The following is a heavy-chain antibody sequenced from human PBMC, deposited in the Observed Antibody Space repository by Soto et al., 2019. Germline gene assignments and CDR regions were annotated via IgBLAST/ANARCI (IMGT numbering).Heavy chain of an antibody. V-gene: IGHV1-69*13. CDR3: ARGRHHTAMAHTEYYYYYGMDV. J-gene: IGHJ6*02. CDR2: IIPIFGAA. D-gene: IGHD5-18*01. CDR1: GGTFSSYA. Sequence: GASVKVSCKASGGTFSSYAISWVRQAPGQGLEWMGGIIPIFGAANYAQKFQGRVTITADESTSTAYMELSSLRSEDTAVYYCARGRHHTAMAHTEYYYYYGMDVWGQGTTVTVSS.